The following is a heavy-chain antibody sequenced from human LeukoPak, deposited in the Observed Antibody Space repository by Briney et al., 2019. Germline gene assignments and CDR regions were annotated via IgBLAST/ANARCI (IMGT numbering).Heavy chain of an antibody. Sequence: SETLSLTCTGSGGSISSYYWSWIRQPPGKGLEGIGYIYYSGSTNYNPSLKSRVTISVDTSKNQFSLKLSSVTAADTAVYYCARVTNSGSSKYYFDYWGQGTLVTVSS. CDR2: IYYSGST. CDR3: ARVTNSGSSKYYFDY. D-gene: IGHD1-26*01. V-gene: IGHV4-59*01. J-gene: IGHJ4*02. CDR1: GGSISSYY.